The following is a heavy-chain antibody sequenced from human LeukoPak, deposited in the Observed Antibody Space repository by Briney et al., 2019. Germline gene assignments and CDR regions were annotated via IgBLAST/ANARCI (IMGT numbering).Heavy chain of an antibody. CDR3: ARDWSDIVVVPAAPGDY. D-gene: IGHD2-2*01. CDR1: GFTFSSYA. CDR2: ISYDGSNK. J-gene: IGHJ4*02. V-gene: IGHV3-30-3*01. Sequence: GGSLRLSCAASGFTFSSYAMHWVRQAPGKGLEWVAVISYDGSNKYYADSVKGRFTISRDNSKNTLYLQMNSLRAEDTAVYYCARDWSDIVVVPAAPGDYWGQGTLVTVSS.